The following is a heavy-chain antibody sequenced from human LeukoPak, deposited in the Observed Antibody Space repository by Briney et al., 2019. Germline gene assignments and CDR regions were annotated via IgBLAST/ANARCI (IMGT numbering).Heavy chain of an antibody. D-gene: IGHD1-14*01. V-gene: IGHV3-74*01. CDR3: TRNPDGRNWFDP. CDR2: INGEESST. CDR1: GFTFRNHW. Sequence: PGGSLRLSCAASGFTFRNHWMLCVRQAPGKGRVWVSHINGEESSTSYADSVKGRFTISRDNAKNTLYLQMNSLRVEDTAMYYCTRNPDGRNWFDPWGQGTLVTVSS. J-gene: IGHJ5*02.